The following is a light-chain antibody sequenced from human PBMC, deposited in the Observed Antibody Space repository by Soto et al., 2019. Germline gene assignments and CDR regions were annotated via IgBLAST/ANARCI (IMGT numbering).Light chain of an antibody. CDR1: SRDVGGYNL. CDR3: CSYVTSDTLV. Sequence: QSALTQPASVSGSPGQSITISCTGTSRDVGGYNLVSWYQQFPGEAPKMIIYERSKRPSGVSNRFSASRSGNTASLTISGLQAEDEADYYCCSYVTSDTLVFGGGTKLTVL. J-gene: IGLJ2*01. CDR2: ERS. V-gene: IGLV2-23*01.